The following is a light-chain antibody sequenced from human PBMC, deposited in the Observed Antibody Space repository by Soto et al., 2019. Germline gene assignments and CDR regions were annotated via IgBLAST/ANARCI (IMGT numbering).Light chain of an antibody. CDR3: QQLNSYPPMVT. V-gene: IGKV1-9*01. Sequence: DIQLTQSPSFLSASVGDRVTITCRASQGISSYLAWYQQKPGKAPKLLIYAASTLQSGVPSRFSGSGSGTEFTLTFSSLQPEDFATYYCQQLNSYPPMVTFGPGTKVDIK. CDR1: QGISSY. J-gene: IGKJ3*01. CDR2: AAS.